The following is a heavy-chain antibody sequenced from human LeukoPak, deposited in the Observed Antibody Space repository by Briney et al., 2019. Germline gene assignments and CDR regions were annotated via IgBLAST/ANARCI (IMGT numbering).Heavy chain of an antibody. CDR2: ISYTGTT. CDR3: ARDGGNFEIDY. CDR1: GYSITRAYY. J-gene: IGHJ4*02. V-gene: IGHV4-38-2*02. D-gene: IGHD1-7*01. Sequence: SETLSLTCAVSGYSITRAYYWGWVRKLPGMGLEWIGSISYTGTTFYIPSLKSRLLISRDLSKNEFSLRLTSVTAADTAVYYCARDGGNFEIDYWGQGILVTVSS.